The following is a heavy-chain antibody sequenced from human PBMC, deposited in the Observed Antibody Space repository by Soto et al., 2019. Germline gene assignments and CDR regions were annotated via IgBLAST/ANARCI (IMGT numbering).Heavy chain of an antibody. CDR3: ARTTTLAGTPEFDY. D-gene: IGHD6-19*01. J-gene: IGHJ4*02. Sequence: VQLEESGGGVVQPGRSLSLSCAASGFTFSSFYLHLVRQAPGKWLECLALISYDGRTKYNPDSVKGRFIISRDNSKNTMYLQLNILRPEDTAIYDWARTTTLAGTPEFDYWGQGTLVTVSS. CDR1: GFTFSSFY. CDR2: ISYDGRTK. V-gene: IGHV3-30*04.